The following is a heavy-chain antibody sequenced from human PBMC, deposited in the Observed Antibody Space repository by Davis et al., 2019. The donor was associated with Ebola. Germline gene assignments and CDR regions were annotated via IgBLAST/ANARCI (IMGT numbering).Heavy chain of an antibody. Sequence: PSETLSLTCTVSGGSISSSSYYWGWIRQPPGKGLEWIGSIYYSGSTYYNPSLKSRVTISVDTSKNQFSLKLSSVTAADTAVYYCARKNNWNYMDVWGKGTTVTVSS. CDR3: ARKNNWNYMDV. CDR2: IYYSGST. D-gene: IGHD1-20*01. V-gene: IGHV4-39*01. CDR1: GGSISSSSYY. J-gene: IGHJ6*03.